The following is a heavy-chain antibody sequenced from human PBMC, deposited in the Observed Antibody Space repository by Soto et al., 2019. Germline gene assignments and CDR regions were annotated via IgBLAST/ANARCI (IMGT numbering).Heavy chain of an antibody. J-gene: IGHJ5*02. D-gene: IGHD3-3*01. CDR1: VGSISSSSYY. CDR2: IYYSGST. Sequence: SETLSLTCAVSVGSISSSSYYWGWIRQPPGKGLEWIGSIYYSGSTYYNPSLKSRVTISVDTSKNQFSLKLSSVTAADTAVYYCARQDTIFGVVIQSRFDPWGQGTLVTVSS. CDR3: ARQDTIFGVVIQSRFDP. V-gene: IGHV4-39*01.